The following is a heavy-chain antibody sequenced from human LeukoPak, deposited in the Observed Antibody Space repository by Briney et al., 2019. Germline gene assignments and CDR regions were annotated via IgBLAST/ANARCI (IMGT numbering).Heavy chain of an antibody. V-gene: IGHV4-34*01. CDR1: GGSFSGYY. J-gene: IGHJ5*02. CDR3: ARGVFPDCSSTGCCPNWFDP. Sequence: PSETLSLTCAVYGGSFSGYYWSWIRQPPGKGLEWIGEINHSGSTNYNPSLKSRVTISVDTSKNQFSLKLSSVTAADTAVWYCARGVFPDCSSTGCCPNWFDPWGQGTLVTVSS. D-gene: IGHD2-2*01. CDR2: INHSGST.